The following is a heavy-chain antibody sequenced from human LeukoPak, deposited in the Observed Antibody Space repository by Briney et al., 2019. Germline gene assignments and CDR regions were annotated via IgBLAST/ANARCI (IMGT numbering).Heavy chain of an antibody. Sequence: TSETLSLTCAVYGGSFSGYYWSWIRQPPGKGLEWIGYIYYSGSTNYNPSLKSRVTISVDTSKNQFSLKLSSVTAADTAVYYCARHRAFMVSSGMDVWGQGTTVTVSS. D-gene: IGHD3-10*01. J-gene: IGHJ6*02. CDR3: ARHRAFMVSSGMDV. CDR2: IYYSGST. V-gene: IGHV4-59*01. CDR1: GGSFSGYY.